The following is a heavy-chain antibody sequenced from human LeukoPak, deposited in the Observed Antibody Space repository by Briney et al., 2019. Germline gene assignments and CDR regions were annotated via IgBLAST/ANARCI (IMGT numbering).Heavy chain of an antibody. V-gene: IGHV4-34*01. CDR3: ARARGYSYAYYYYYGMDV. CDR2: INHSGST. J-gene: IGHJ6*02. Sequence: PSETLSLTCAVYGVSFSGYYWSWIRQPPGKGLEWIGEINHSGSTNYNPSLKSRVTISVDTSKNQFSLKLSSVTAADTAVYYCARARGYSYAYYYYYGMDVWGQGTTVTVSS. D-gene: IGHD5-18*01. CDR1: GVSFSGYY.